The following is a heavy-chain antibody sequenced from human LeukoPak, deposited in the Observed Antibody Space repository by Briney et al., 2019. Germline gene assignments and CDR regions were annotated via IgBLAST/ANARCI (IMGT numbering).Heavy chain of an antibody. CDR3: ARDGYDYVWGSYRYRNLDY. V-gene: IGHV4-34*01. J-gene: IGHJ4*02. CDR2: INHSGRT. Sequence: KPSETLSLTCAVYGGSFSGYYWGWIRQPPGKGLEWIGEINHSGRTNYNTSLKRGVTISVDTSKTPFSLKLSSVTAADTAVYYCARDGYDYVWGSYRYRNLDYWGQGTLVTVSS. D-gene: IGHD3-16*02. CDR1: GGSFSGYY.